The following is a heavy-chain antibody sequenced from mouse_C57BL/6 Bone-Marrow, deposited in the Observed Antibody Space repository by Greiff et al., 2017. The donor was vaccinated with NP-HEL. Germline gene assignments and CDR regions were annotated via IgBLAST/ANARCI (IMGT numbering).Heavy chain of an antibody. CDR2: ISNLAYSI. V-gene: IGHV5-15*01. Sequence: DVQLVESGGGLVQPGGSLKLSCAASGFTFSDYGMAWVRQAPRKGPEWVAFISNLAYSIYYADTVTGRFTISRENAKNTLYLEMSSLRSEDTAMYYCAREDGYYSLSFDVWGTGTTVTVSS. J-gene: IGHJ1*03. CDR3: AREDGYYSLSFDV. CDR1: GFTFSDYG. D-gene: IGHD2-3*01.